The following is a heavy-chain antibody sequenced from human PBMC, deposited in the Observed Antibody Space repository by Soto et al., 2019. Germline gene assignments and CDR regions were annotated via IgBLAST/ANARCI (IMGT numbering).Heavy chain of an antibody. Sequence: GESLKIACKGSGYSFTTYWIGWVRQMPGKGLEWMGIIYPGDSDTRYSPSFQGQVTISADKYISTAYLQWSSLKASDTAMYYCARKDSSSAFDYWGQGTLVTVSS. D-gene: IGHD3-22*01. V-gene: IGHV5-51*01. CDR3: ARKDSSSAFDY. CDR1: GYSFTTYW. J-gene: IGHJ4*02. CDR2: IYPGDSDT.